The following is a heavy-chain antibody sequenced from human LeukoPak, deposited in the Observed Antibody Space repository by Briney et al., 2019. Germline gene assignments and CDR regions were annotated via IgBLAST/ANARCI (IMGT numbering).Heavy chain of an antibody. CDR3: TRDRMTTVVDYYYYGMDV. J-gene: IGHJ6*02. V-gene: IGHV3-49*03. CDR1: GFTFSSYA. D-gene: IGHD4-23*01. CDR2: IRSKAYGGTT. Sequence: PGRSLRLSCAASGFTFSSYAMSWFRQAPGKGLEWVGFIRSKAYGGTTEYAASVKGRFTISRDDSKSIAYLQMNSLKTEDTAVYYCTRDRMTTVVDYYYYGMDVWGQGTTVTVSS.